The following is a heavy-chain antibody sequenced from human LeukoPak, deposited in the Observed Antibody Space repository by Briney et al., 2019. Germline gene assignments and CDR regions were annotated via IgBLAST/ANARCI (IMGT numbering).Heavy chain of an antibody. CDR1: GYSFTSYW. CDR3: ASANLKYNWNSRGAFDI. Sequence: GESLKISCKGSGYSFTSYWIGWVRQMPGKGLEWMGIIYPGDSDTRYSPSFQGQVTISADKSISTAYLQWSSLKASDTAMYYCASANLKYNWNSRGAFDIWGQGTMVTVSS. D-gene: IGHD1-7*01. V-gene: IGHV5-51*01. CDR2: IYPGDSDT. J-gene: IGHJ3*02.